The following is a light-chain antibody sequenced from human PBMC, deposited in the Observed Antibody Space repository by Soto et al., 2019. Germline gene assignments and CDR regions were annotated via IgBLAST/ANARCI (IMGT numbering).Light chain of an antibody. V-gene: IGLV1-44*01. CDR3: AAWDDSLNGVV. J-gene: IGLJ2*01. CDR1: SSNIGSNT. Sequence: QSVLTQPPSASGTPGQRVTISCSGSSSNIGSNTVNWYQQLPGTAPKILMYRNNQRPSGVPDRFSGSKSGTSASLAISGLQSEDEAEYSCAAWDDSLNGVVFGGGTKLTVL. CDR2: RNN.